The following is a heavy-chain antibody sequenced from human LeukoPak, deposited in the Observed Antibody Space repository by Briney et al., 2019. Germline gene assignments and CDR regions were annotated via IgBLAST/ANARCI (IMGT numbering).Heavy chain of an antibody. CDR3: ARRHHFGFLDS. D-gene: IGHD3-10*01. J-gene: IGHJ4*02. CDR2: LNGDGSST. Sequence: GGSLRLSCAASGFTFGTYWMHWVRQAPGKGLVWVSCLNGDGSSTSYADSVKGRFTISRDNAKNSVYLQMNSLRAEDTAVYYCARRHHFGFLDSWGQGTLVTVSS. CDR1: GFTFGTYW. V-gene: IGHV3-74*01.